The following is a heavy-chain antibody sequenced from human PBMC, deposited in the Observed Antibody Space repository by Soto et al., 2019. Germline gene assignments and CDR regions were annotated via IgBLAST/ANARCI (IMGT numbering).Heavy chain of an antibody. CDR3: EKKGLVGRFDY. J-gene: IGHJ4*02. D-gene: IGHD6-6*01. CDR2: ISSSGENT. V-gene: IGHV3-23*01. CDR1: GFTFSSYA. Sequence: PGGSLRLSCAASGFTFSSYAMSWVRQAPGKGLEWVSAISSSGENTFYTDSVKGRFTISRDNSKNTLYLQMNSLRVEDTAVYYCEKKGLVGRFDYWGLGTLVTVSS.